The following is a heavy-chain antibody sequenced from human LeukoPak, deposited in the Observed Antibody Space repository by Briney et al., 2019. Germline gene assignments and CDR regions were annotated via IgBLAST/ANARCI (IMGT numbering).Heavy chain of an antibody. CDR1: GGSISSNDYY. Sequence: SETLSLTCTVSGGSISSNDYYWDWIRQPPGMGLEYIGSIYYSGSTYYNPSLKSRVTISVDTSKNQFSLKLSSVTAADTAVYYCARVPVYYDILTGYYPNYFDYWGQGTLVTVSS. V-gene: IGHV4-39*07. J-gene: IGHJ4*02. D-gene: IGHD3-9*01. CDR2: IYYSGST. CDR3: ARVPVYYDILTGYYPNYFDY.